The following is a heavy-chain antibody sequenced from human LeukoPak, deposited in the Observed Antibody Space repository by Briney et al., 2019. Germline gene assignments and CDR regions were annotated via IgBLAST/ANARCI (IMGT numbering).Heavy chain of an antibody. Sequence: GASVKLSCKASGGTFSSYAMSWVRQAPGQGLEWMGGIIHIFGTTNYAHNFKGRVTITADKSKSTAYMEMSSLRAEDTAVYYCARETRGAYGDYRDGMDVWGKGTTVTVSS. CDR3: ARETRGAYGDYRDGMDV. CDR1: GGTFSSYA. CDR2: IIHIFGTT. D-gene: IGHD4-17*01. V-gene: IGHV1-69*06. J-gene: IGHJ6*04.